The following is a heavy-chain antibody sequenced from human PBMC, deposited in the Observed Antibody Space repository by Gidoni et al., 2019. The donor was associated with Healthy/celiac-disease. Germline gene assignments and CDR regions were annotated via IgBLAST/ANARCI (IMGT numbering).Heavy chain of an antibody. D-gene: IGHD1-26*01. V-gene: IGHV3-21*01. CDR2: ISSSSSYI. Sequence: EVQLVESGGGLVKPGGSLRISCAASGFTFSSYSMNWVRQAPGKGLEWVSSISSSSSYIYSADSVKGRFTISRDNAKNSLYLQMNSLRAEDTAVYYCARWEVDYGMDVWGQGTTVTVSS. CDR3: ARWEVDYGMDV. J-gene: IGHJ6*02. CDR1: GFTFSSYS.